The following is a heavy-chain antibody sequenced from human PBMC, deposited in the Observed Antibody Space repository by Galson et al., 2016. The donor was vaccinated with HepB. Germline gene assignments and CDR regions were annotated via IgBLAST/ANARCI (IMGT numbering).Heavy chain of an antibody. V-gene: IGHV6-1*01. CDR3: ARGKFASGFDP. CDR2: TYYGSQWHY. CDR1: GDSVSSDTTA. J-gene: IGHJ5*02. Sequence: CAISGDSVSSDTTAWNWIRQSPSRGLEWRGRTYYGSQWHYDYAVSLRSRITVNPDTSTNHFSLQLTSVTTEDTAVYYCARGKFASGFDPWGQGTLVTVSS. D-gene: IGHD1-1*01.